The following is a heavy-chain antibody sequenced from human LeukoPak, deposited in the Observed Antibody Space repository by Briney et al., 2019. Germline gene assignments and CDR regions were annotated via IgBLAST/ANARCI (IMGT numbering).Heavy chain of an antibody. CDR3: ARGRVGYYDSSGYYTDY. V-gene: IGHV1-18*01. Sequence: GASVKVSCKASGYTFTSYGISWVRQAPGQGLEWMGWISAYNGNTNYAQKLQGRVTMTTDTSTSTAYMELRSLRSDDTAVYYCARGRVGYYDSSGYYTDYWGQGTLVTVSS. CDR2: ISAYNGNT. J-gene: IGHJ4*02. CDR1: GYTFTSYG. D-gene: IGHD3-22*01.